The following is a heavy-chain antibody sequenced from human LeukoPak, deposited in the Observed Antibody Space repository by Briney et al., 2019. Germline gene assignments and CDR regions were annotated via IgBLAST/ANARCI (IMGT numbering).Heavy chain of an antibody. V-gene: IGHV1-8*01. D-gene: IGHD6-19*01. CDR1: GYTFTTYD. CDR3: ARGRGSGHKENWFDP. J-gene: IGHJ5*02. CDR2: MNPNSGNT. Sequence: VASVKVSCKASGYTFTTYDINWVRQATGQGLDWMGWMNPNSGNTGYTQKFQGRVTITRNTSISTDYMELSSLRSEDTAVYYCARGRGSGHKENWFDPWGQGTLVTVSS.